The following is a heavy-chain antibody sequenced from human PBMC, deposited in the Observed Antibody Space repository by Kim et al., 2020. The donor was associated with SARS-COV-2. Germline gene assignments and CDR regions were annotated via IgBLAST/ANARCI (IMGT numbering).Heavy chain of an antibody. CDR3: TRSEGRGSWHQFDY. Sequence: SETLSLTCTVSSDSISSYYWSWIRQLPGKGLEWLGYIYYSGSTDYNPSLKSRVTISWGTSKNQVSLDVTSVSAADTAVYYCTRSEGRGSWHQFDYWGQGMLVTVSS. J-gene: IGHJ4*02. D-gene: IGHD6-13*01. CDR2: IYYSGST. V-gene: IGHV4-59*01. CDR1: SDSISSYY.